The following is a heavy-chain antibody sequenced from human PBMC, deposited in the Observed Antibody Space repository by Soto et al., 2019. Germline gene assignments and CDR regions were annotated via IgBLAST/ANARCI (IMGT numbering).Heavy chain of an antibody. CDR1: GFTFSSYA. CDR3: AKSLEWSYYYYYMDV. J-gene: IGHJ6*03. D-gene: IGHD3-3*01. V-gene: IGHV3-23*01. Sequence: PGGSLRLSCAASGFTFSSYAMSWVRQAPGKGLEWVSAISGSGGSTYYADSVKGRFTISRDNSKNTLYLQMNSLRAEDTAVYYYAKSLEWSYYYYYMDVWGKGTTVTVSS. CDR2: ISGSGGST.